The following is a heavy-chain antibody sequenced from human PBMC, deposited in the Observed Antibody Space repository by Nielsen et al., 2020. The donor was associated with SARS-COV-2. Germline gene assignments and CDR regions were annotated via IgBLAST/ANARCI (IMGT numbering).Heavy chain of an antibody. J-gene: IGHJ4*02. CDR2: INPSGGST. CDR3: ARDEAGYGGNKGGNY. D-gene: IGHD4-23*01. V-gene: IGHV1-46*01. CDR1: GYTFTSYY. Sequence: ASVKVSCKASGYTFTSYYMHWVRQAPGQGFEWMGIINPSGGSTSYAQKFQGRVTMTRDTSTSTVYMELSSLRSEDTAVYYCARDEAGYGGNKGGNYWGQGTLVTVSS.